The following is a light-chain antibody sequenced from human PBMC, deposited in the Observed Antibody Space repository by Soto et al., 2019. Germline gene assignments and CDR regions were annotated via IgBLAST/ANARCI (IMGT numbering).Light chain of an antibody. J-gene: IGKJ1*01. CDR1: QNINSW. V-gene: IGKV1-5*03. Sequence: DIQMTQSPSTLSASVGDRVTITCRASQNINSWLAWYQQKPGKAPKLLIYKASNLESGVPSRFSGSGSGTDFTLTISSLQADDFATYYCQQYDSYPWTFGQGTKV. CDR3: QQYDSYPWT. CDR2: KAS.